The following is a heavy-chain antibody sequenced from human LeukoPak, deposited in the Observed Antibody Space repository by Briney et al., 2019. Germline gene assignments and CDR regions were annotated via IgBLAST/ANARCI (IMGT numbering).Heavy chain of an antibody. CDR2: ISDIGGST. D-gene: IGHD4-4*01. J-gene: IGHJ4*02. V-gene: IGHV3-23*01. Sequence: SGGSLRLSCAASGFTFSSYAMSWVRQAPGKGLEWVSAISDIGGSTYYADSVKGRFTISRDNSKNTPYVQMNSLRADDTAVYYCARGNYIYSLDYWGQGTLVTVSS. CDR1: GFTFSSYA. CDR3: ARGNYIYSLDY.